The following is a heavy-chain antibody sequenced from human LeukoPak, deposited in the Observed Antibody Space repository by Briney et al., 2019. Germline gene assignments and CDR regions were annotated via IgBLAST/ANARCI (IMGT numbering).Heavy chain of an antibody. Sequence: GRSLRLYCAASGFTFSSYGMHWVRQAPGKGLEWVAFMSYDGSNKYYADSVKGRFTISRDHSKNTLYLQMNSLRAEDTAVYYCAKSYNSGWYYFDYWGQGTLVTVSS. CDR2: MSYDGSNK. CDR3: AKSYNSGWYYFDY. V-gene: IGHV3-30*18. J-gene: IGHJ4*02. CDR1: GFTFSSYG. D-gene: IGHD6-19*01.